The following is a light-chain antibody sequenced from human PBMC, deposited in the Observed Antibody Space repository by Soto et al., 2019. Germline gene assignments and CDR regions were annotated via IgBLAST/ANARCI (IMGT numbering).Light chain of an antibody. J-gene: IGKJ4*01. CDR2: DAA. CDR3: QHRFNWPLN. V-gene: IGKV3-11*01. Sequence: EIVLTQSPATLSLSPGEKATLSCRASQSINTYLGWYQQKPGQAPRLLIYDAANRATGVPARFSGSGSGTDFTLTITNLEPEDFAVYYCQHRFNWPLNFGAGTKVDIK. CDR1: QSINTY.